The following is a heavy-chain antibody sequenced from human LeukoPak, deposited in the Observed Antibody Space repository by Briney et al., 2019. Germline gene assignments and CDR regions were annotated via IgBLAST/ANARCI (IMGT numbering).Heavy chain of an antibody. Sequence: GGSLRLSCAASGFTFSSYAMSWVRQAPGKGLEWVSAISGSGGSTYYADSVKGRFTISRDNSKNTLYLQMNSLRAEDTAVYYCTTGWHSAGATVWGQGTLVTVSS. CDR3: TTGWHSAGATV. CDR2: ISGSGGST. CDR1: GFTFSSYA. V-gene: IGHV3-23*01. D-gene: IGHD4-17*01. J-gene: IGHJ4*02.